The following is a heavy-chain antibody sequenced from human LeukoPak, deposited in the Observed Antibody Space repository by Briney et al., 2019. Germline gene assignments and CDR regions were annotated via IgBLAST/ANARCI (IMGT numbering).Heavy chain of an antibody. J-gene: IGHJ3*02. D-gene: IGHD3-22*01. CDR1: GGSISRSSYY. CDR2: IYYSGSA. Sequence: PSETLSLTCTVSGGSISRSSYYWGWIRQPPGKGLEWIGGIYYSGSAYYNPSLKSRVTISVDTSKNQFSLKLRSVTAADTAVYYCARVGGITMIVVLITDAFDIWGQGTMVTVSS. V-gene: IGHV4-39*07. CDR3: ARVGGITMIVVLITDAFDI.